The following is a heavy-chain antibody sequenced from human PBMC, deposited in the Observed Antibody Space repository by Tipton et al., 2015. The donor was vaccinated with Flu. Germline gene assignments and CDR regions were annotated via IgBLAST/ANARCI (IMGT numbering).Heavy chain of an antibody. CDR2: IYSSGST. V-gene: IGHV4-4*07. D-gene: IGHD3-10*01. Sequence: GLVKLSETLSLTCTVSGGSVSSDYWSWIRQPAGKGLEWIGRIYSSGSTNYNPSLKSRLTMSVDASKQQFSLKLSSVTAADTAVYYCARGSGSGTFMIFDLWGQGTLVTVSS. CDR3: ARGSGSGTFMIFDL. J-gene: IGHJ4*02. CDR1: GGSVSSDY.